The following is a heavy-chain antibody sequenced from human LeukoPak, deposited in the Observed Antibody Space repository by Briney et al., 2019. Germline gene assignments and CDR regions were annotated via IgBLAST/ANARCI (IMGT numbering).Heavy chain of an antibody. V-gene: IGHV4-39*07. D-gene: IGHD5-18*01. CDR2: IYYSGST. Sequence: PSETLSLTCTVSGGSISSSSYYWGWIRQPPGRGLEWIGSIYYSGSTYYNPSLKSRVTISVDTSKNQFSLKLSSVTAADTAVYYCARQLLFRDNAFDIWGQGTMVTVSS. J-gene: IGHJ3*02. CDR3: ARQLLFRDNAFDI. CDR1: GGSISSSSYY.